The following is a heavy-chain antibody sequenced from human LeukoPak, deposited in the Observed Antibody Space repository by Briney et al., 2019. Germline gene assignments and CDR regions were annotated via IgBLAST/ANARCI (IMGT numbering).Heavy chain of an antibody. J-gene: IGHJ4*02. Sequence: AWSLRLSCAPSVFTLNGSAMHWVRQASGKGRKWVGRIRIKANSYAPAHSPSVKGRFTISRDHSKNTAYLQINSLNTEDQPVLYCTPAMADSFDYWGEGALVTVSS. CDR3: TPAMADSFDY. CDR1: VFTLNGSA. CDR2: IRIKANSYAP. D-gene: IGHD2-2*01. V-gene: IGHV3-73*01.